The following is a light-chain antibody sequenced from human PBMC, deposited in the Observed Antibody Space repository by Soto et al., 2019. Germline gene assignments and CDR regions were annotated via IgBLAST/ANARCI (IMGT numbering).Light chain of an antibody. CDR1: QSISRY. CDR3: QQRSNSPPT. Sequence: EIVLTQSPATLSLSPGERATLSCRASQSISRYLAWYQQKPGQGPRLLIYDASNRATGIPARFSGYGSGTDFTLTITSLEPEDFAVYYCQQRSNSPPTFGQGTRL. V-gene: IGKV3-11*01. J-gene: IGKJ5*01. CDR2: DAS.